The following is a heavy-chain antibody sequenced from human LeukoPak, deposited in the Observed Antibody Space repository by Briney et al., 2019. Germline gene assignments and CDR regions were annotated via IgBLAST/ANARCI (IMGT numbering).Heavy chain of an antibody. CDR2: IHYSGST. CDR3: ARETVVPAAPDAFDI. V-gene: IGHV4-59*01. CDR1: GGSITTYY. D-gene: IGHD2-2*01. Sequence: PSETLSLTCTVSGGSITTYYWSWIRQSPGKGLEWMGYIHYSGSTKYNPSLKSRVTISVDTSKNQFSLKLNSVTAADTAVYYCARETVVPAAPDAFDIWGQGTMVTVSS. J-gene: IGHJ3*02.